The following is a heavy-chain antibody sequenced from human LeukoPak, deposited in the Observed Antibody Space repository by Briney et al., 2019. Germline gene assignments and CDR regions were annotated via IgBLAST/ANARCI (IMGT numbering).Heavy chain of an antibody. CDR3: TSGFCGSTPCFADVEY. J-gene: IGHJ4*02. CDR1: GYTFTGYY. D-gene: IGHD2-2*01. CDR2: INLNSGGT. V-gene: IGHV1-2*02. Sequence: GASVKVSCKASGYTFTGYYMHWVRQAPGQGLEWMGWINLNSGGTKYAQSFQGRVTMTRDTSVGTDYMELSRLRFDDTAVYYCTSGFCGSTPCFADVEYWGQGTLITVSS.